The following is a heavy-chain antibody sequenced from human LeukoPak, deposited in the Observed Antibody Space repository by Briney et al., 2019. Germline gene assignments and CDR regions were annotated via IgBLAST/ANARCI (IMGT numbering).Heavy chain of an antibody. Sequence: PGGSLRLSCAASGFTFSSCGMHWVRQAPGKGLEWVAVISHDGTNKYYVDSVKGRFTISRDNSKNTLFLQMNSLRAEDTAVYYCARDGIAAAGIPDNWFDPWGQGTLVTVSS. D-gene: IGHD6-13*01. J-gene: IGHJ5*02. CDR1: GFTFSSCG. CDR2: ISHDGTNK. V-gene: IGHV3-30*03. CDR3: ARDGIAAAGIPDNWFDP.